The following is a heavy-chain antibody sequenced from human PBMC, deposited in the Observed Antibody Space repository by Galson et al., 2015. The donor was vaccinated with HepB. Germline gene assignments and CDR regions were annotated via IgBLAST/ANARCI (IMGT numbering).Heavy chain of an antibody. CDR3: ARGIAVAGNWFDP. D-gene: IGHD6-19*01. V-gene: IGHV4-61*02. CDR1: GGSISSGSYY. J-gene: IGHJ5*02. CDR2: IYTSGST. Sequence: TLSLTCTVSGGSISSGSYYWSWIRQPAGKGLEWIGRIYTSGSTNYNPPLKSRVTMSVDTSKNQFSLKLSSVTAANTAVYYCARGIAVAGNWFDPWGQGTLVTVSS.